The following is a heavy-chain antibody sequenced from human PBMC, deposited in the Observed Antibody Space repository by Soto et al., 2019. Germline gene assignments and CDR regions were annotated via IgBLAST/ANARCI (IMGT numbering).Heavy chain of an antibody. CDR1: GGSVSSGTYF. V-gene: IGHV4-30-4*01. Sequence: SETLSLTSPVSGGSVSSGTYFWTWIRQPPGKDLEWIGYMSYSGRTSYNPSLRSRVTISVDTSKNQFSLNVNSVTAADTAVYYCARGKSQFGYSEWFDPWGQGTLVTVSS. CDR2: MSYSGRT. CDR3: ARGKSQFGYSEWFDP. D-gene: IGHD2-15*01. J-gene: IGHJ5*02.